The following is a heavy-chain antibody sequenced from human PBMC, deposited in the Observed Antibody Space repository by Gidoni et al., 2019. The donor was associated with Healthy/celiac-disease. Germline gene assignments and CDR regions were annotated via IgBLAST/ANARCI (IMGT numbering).Heavy chain of an antibody. CDR2: ISSSGSTI. V-gene: IGHV3-11*01. CDR1: GFTFRDYY. J-gene: IGHJ6*02. Sequence: QVQLVASGGGLVKPGGSLRPSFAASGFTFRDYYQRWLPQPPGKGLEWVSYISSSGSTIYYADSVKGRFTISRDNAKNSLYLQMNSLRAEDTAVYYCARDRHDFWSGYYQTLYYYYGMDVWGQGTTVTVSS. D-gene: IGHD3-3*01. CDR3: ARDRHDFWSGYYQTLYYYYGMDV.